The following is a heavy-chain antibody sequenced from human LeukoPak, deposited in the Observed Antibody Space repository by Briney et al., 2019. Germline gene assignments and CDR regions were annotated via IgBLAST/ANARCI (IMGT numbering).Heavy chain of an antibody. D-gene: IGHD5-18*01. V-gene: IGHV4-30-2*01. Sequence: SQTLSLTCAVSGGSISSGGYSWSWIRQPPGKGLEWIGYIYHSGSTYYNPSLKSRVTISVDRSKNQFSLKLSSVTAADTAVYYCARENTAMATVGYWGQGTLVTVSS. J-gene: IGHJ4*02. CDR1: GGSISSGGYS. CDR3: ARENTAMATVGY. CDR2: IYHSGST.